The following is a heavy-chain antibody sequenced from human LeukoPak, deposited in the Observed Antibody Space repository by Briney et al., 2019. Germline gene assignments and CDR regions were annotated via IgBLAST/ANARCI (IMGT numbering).Heavy chain of an antibody. Sequence: TSQTLSLTCTVSGGSISNSNYYWGWIRQPPGRGLEWIGSIYYSGGTYYNPSLKSRVTISVDTSKNQFSLNLSSVTAADTAVYYCARHGGASYLYYFDYWGQGNLVTVSS. CDR2: IYYSGGT. CDR3: ARHGGASYLYYFDY. CDR1: GGSISNSNYY. D-gene: IGHD1-26*01. V-gene: IGHV4-39*01. J-gene: IGHJ4*02.